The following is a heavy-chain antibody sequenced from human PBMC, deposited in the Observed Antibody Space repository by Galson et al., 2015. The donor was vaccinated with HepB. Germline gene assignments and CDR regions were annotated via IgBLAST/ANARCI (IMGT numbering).Heavy chain of an antibody. J-gene: IGHJ6*02. CDR1: GFTFSSYW. D-gene: IGHD6-6*01. Sequence: SLILSCAASGFTFSSYWMHWVRQAPGKGLVWVSRINSDGSSTSYADSVKGRFTISRDNAKNTLYLQMNSLRAEDTAVYYCAGPTIAARVPWDYYYGMDVWGQGTTVTVSS. CDR2: INSDGSST. CDR3: AGPTIAARVPWDYYYGMDV. V-gene: IGHV3-74*01.